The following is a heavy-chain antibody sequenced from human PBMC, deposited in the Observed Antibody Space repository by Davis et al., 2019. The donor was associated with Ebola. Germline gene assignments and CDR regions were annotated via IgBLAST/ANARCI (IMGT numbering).Heavy chain of an antibody. CDR1: GYSFTSNW. J-gene: IGHJ4*02. Sequence: GESLKISCKGSGYSFTSNWIAWVRQVPGKGLEWLGRIDPSDSYVNYNPSFQGHVLISTDKSTSTTFLQWSSLKASDSAIYYCARHSGSNFYLPFDFWGRGAQVTVSS. CDR2: IDPSDSYV. V-gene: IGHV5-10-1*01. D-gene: IGHD2/OR15-2a*01. CDR3: ARHSGSNFYLPFDF.